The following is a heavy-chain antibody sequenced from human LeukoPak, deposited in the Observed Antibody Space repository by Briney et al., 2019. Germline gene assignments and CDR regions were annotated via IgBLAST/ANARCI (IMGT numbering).Heavy chain of an antibody. CDR2: IYTSGST. CDR1: GGSISSYY. D-gene: IGHD5-18*01. V-gene: IGHV4-4*07. CDR3: ARYTAMVHAFDI. J-gene: IGHJ3*02. Sequence: SETLSLTCTVSGGSISSYYWSWIRQPAGKGLEWIGRIYTSGSTNYNPSLKSRVTMSVDASKNQFSLKLSSVTAADTAVYYCARYTAMVHAFDIWGQGTMVTVSS.